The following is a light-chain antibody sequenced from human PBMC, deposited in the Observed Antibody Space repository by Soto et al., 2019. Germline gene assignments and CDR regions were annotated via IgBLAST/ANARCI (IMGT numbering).Light chain of an antibody. CDR1: RDISTY. V-gene: IGKV1-9*01. Sequence: SASVLDRVTXTCRASRDISTYLAWYQQKPGKAPKLLIYAASTLHTGVPSRFSGSGSGTEFTLTISSIQPEDFATFICQQINGYPLTFGGGTKVDIK. J-gene: IGKJ4*01. CDR3: QQINGYPLT. CDR2: AAS.